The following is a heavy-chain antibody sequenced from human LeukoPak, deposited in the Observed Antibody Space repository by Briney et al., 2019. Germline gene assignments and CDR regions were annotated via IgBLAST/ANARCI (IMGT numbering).Heavy chain of an antibody. J-gene: IGHJ4*02. V-gene: IGHV3-23*01. D-gene: IGHD2-15*01. CDR1: GFTCSSSA. CDR3: AKQLGYCSDGSCYFPY. Sequence: GGSLRLSCAASGFTCSSSAMSWVRQAPGKGLEWVSAISNNGGYTYYADSVQGRFTISRDNSKSTLCLQMNSLRAEDTAVYYCAKQLGYCSDGSCYFPYWGQGTLVTVSS. CDR2: ISNNGGYT.